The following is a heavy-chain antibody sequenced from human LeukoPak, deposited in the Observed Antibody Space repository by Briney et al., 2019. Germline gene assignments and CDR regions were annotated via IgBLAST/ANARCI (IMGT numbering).Heavy chain of an antibody. V-gene: IGHV3-23*01. CDR2: ISANGGET. Sequence: GGSLKVSCAASGFTFSIYAMNWVRQAPGKGLEWVSSISANGGETHYADSVKGRFTISRDNSKNTLYLQINNPRVEDTAVYYCAKRYYDYPLDYWGQGTMVTVSS. J-gene: IGHJ4*02. CDR1: GFTFSIYA. D-gene: IGHD3-3*01. CDR3: AKRYYDYPLDY.